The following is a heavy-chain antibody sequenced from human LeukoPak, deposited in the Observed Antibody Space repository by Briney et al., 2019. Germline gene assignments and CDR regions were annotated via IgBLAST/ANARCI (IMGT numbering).Heavy chain of an antibody. D-gene: IGHD2-21*02. Sequence: SETLSLTCTVSGGSISSYYWSWIRIRQPAGKGLEWIRRIHSSGNTNYNPSLKGRVTMSVDTSKNQFSLSLTSVTAADTAVYYCARTTAHWYFDLWGRGTLVSVSS. V-gene: IGHV4-4*07. CDR1: GGSISSYY. CDR2: IHSSGNT. CDR3: ARTTAHWYFDL. J-gene: IGHJ2*01.